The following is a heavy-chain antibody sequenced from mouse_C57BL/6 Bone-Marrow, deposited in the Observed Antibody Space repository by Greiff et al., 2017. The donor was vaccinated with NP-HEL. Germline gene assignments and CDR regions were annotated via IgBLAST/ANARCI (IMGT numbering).Heavy chain of an antibody. CDR2: INPNNGGT. CDR3: ARWGVTTRALFDY. J-gene: IGHJ2*01. D-gene: IGHD2-2*01. CDR1: GYTFTDYN. Sequence: VQLQQSGPELVKPGASVKMSCKASGYTFTDYNMHWVKQSHGKSLEWIGYINPNNGGTSYNQKFKGKATLTVNKSSSTAYMELRSLTSEESAVYYCARWGVTTRALFDYWGQGTTLTVSS. V-gene: IGHV1-22*01.